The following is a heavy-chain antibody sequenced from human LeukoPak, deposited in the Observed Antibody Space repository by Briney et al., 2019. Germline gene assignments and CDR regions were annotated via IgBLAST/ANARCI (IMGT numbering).Heavy chain of an antibody. Sequence: PAGSLRLSCAASGFTFSSYAMSWVRQAPGKGLEWVSIISGSGGSTYYADSVKGRFTISRDNSKNTLYLQMNSLRAEDTAVYYCAKGRLDWLSLDYWGQGTLVTVSS. CDR3: AKGRLDWLSLDY. D-gene: IGHD3-9*01. CDR1: GFTFSSYA. CDR2: ISGSGGST. V-gene: IGHV3-23*01. J-gene: IGHJ4*02.